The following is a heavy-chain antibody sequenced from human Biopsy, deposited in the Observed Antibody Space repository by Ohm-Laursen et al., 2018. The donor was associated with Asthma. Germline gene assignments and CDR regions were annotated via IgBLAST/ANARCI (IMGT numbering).Heavy chain of an antibody. CDR1: GYTFNSAG. D-gene: IGHD3-10*01. Sequence: ATVKISCKTSGYTFNSAGITWVRQAPGQGLEWMGWISVYNGNTKVAQKLQDRVTMITDTSTSTAYMELRSLRPDDTAVYFCARAVDYSHYYGIGVWGQGTTVTVS. J-gene: IGHJ6*02. CDR3: ARAVDYSHYYGIGV. CDR2: ISVYNGNT. V-gene: IGHV1-18*01.